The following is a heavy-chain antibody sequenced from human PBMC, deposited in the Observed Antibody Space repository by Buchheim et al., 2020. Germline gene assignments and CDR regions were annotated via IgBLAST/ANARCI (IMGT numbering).Heavy chain of an antibody. J-gene: IGHJ4*02. D-gene: IGHD3-22*01. CDR2: IHYSGTP. CDR3: SRYSYSYDRSGHHDY. V-gene: IGHV4-59*04. Sequence: VQLVESGGGLVKPGGSLRVSCAASGFTFSNAWMSWVRQAPGKGLEWIASIHYSGTPYYSLSLRSRVTMSVDTAKNQISLKLSSVTAADTAIYYCSRYSYSYDRSGHHDYWGQG. CDR1: GFTFSNAW.